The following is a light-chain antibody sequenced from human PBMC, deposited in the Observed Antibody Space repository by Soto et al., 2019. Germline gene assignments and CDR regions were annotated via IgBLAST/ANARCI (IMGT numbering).Light chain of an antibody. V-gene: IGKV3-20*01. J-gene: IGKJ3*01. Sequence: EIVLTQSPGTLSLSPGERATLSCRTSQSISSSHLVWYQQKPGQAPRLLIFGASRRATGIPDRFSASGSGTDFTLTISRLESDDFAAYYCQHYGDSPPFTFGPVTRVDIK. CDR1: QSISSSH. CDR3: QHYGDSPPFT. CDR2: GAS.